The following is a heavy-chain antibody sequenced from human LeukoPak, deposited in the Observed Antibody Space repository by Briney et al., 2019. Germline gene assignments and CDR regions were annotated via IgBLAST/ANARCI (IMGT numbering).Heavy chain of an antibody. D-gene: IGHD4-17*01. J-gene: IGHJ4*02. CDR3: ARDNELTPDYGDYDPQRDY. CDR2: IYHSGST. Sequence: PSETLSLTCTVSGYSISSGYYWGWIRQPPGKGLEWIGSIYHSGSTYYNPSLKSRVTISVDTSKNQFSLKLSSVTAADTAVYYCARDNELTPDYGDYDPQRDYWGQGTLVTVSS. V-gene: IGHV4-38-2*02. CDR1: GYSISSGYY.